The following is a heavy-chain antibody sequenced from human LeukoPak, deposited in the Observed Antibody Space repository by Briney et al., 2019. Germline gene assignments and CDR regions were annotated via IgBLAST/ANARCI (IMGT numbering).Heavy chain of an antibody. J-gene: IGHJ4*02. CDR1: GFTFSSHA. CDR3: ARGRPYFDY. V-gene: IGHV3-30*01. CDR2: ISYDGSNK. Sequence: GGSLRLSCAASGFTFSSHAMHWVRQAPGKGLEWVAVISYDGSNKYYADSVKGRFTISRDNSKNTLYLQMNSLRAEDTAVYYCARGRPYFDYWGQGTLVTVSS.